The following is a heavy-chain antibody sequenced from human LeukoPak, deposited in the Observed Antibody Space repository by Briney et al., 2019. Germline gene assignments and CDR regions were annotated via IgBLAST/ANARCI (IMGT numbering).Heavy chain of an antibody. Sequence: VASVKVSCKASGYTFTGYYMHWVRQAPGQGLEWMGRINPNSGGTNYAQKFQGRVTMTRDTSISTAYMELSRLRSDDTAVYYCTRDTGELLEYFDYWGQGTLVTVSS. CDR2: INPNSGGT. J-gene: IGHJ4*02. CDR3: TRDTGELLEYFDY. D-gene: IGHD1-26*01. CDR1: GYTFTGYY. V-gene: IGHV1-2*06.